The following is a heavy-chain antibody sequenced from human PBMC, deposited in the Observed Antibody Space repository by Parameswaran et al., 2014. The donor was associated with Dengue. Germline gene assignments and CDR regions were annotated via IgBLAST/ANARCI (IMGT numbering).Heavy chain of an antibody. CDR2: IDPSDSYT. J-gene: IGHJ4*02. V-gene: IGHV5-10-1*01. CDR3: ARPYCSGGSCYLNLDY. Sequence: VRQAPGKGLEWMGRIDPSDSYTNYSPSFQGHVTISADKSISTAYLQWSSLKASDTAMYYCARPYCSGGSCYLNLDYWGQGTLVTVSS. D-gene: IGHD2-15*01.